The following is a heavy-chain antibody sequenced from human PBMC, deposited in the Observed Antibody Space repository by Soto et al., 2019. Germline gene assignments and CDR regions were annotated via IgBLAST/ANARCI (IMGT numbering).Heavy chain of an antibody. V-gene: IGHV3-21*01. Sequence: GISRILLCADSGLIFSSYIMNWVRQAPGKGLEWVSSISSSSSYIYYADSVKGRFTISRDNAKNSLYLQMNSLRAEDTAVYYCARVPLRYFDWLSFWGQGT. CDR2: ISSSSSYI. D-gene: IGHD3-9*01. CDR3: ARVPLRYFDWLSF. J-gene: IGHJ4*02. CDR1: GLIFSSYI.